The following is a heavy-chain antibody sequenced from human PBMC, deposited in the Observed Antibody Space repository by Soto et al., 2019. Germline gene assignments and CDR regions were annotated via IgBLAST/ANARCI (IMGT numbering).Heavy chain of an antibody. CDR2: IYPGDSDT. V-gene: IGHV5-51*01. CDR3: ASGGWFGELSPAFDY. Sequence: PGESLKISCKGSGYSFTSYWIGWVRQMPGKGLEWMGIIYPGDSDTRYSPSFQGQVTISADKSISTAYLQWSSLKASDTAMYYCASGGWFGELSPAFDYWGQGTLVTVSS. CDR1: GYSFTSYW. J-gene: IGHJ4*02. D-gene: IGHD3-10*01.